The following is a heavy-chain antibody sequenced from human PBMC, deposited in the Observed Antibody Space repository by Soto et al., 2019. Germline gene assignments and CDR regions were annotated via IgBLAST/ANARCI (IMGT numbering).Heavy chain of an antibody. D-gene: IGHD3-10*01. J-gene: IGHJ5*02. Sequence: SETLSLTCAVYGGSFSGYYWSWIRQPPGKGLEWIGEINHSGSTNYNPSLKSRVTISVDTSKNQFSLKLSSVTAADTAVYYCARGRRASGAYYYGSGSYYNQGGWFDPWGQGTRVTVSS. CDR3: ARGRRASGAYYYGSGSYYNQGGWFDP. V-gene: IGHV4-34*01. CDR2: INHSGST. CDR1: GGSFSGYY.